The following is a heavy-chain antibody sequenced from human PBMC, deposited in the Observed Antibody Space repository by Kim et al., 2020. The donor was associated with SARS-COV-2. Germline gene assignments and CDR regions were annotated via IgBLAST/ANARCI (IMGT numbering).Heavy chain of an antibody. V-gene: IGHV3-30*04. Sequence: GSLRLSCVTSEFTFSSSILHWVRQVPGKGLEWVAAMSFDGFSKYFVDSVKGRFSISRDNSKNTMYLELRGLRADDSAVYYCAREGGTSGRCGYFDSWGQ. CDR3: AREGGTSGRCGYFDS. D-gene: IGHD1-1*01. CDR1: EFTFSSSI. CDR2: MSFDGFSK. J-gene: IGHJ4*02.